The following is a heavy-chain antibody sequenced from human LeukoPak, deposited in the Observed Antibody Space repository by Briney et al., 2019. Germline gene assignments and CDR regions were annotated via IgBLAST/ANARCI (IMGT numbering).Heavy chain of an antibody. Sequence: PGGSLRLSCAASGFTFTTYSMNWVRQAPGKGLAWVSSISSSSIYIYYGDSVKGRFTISRDNARNSLYLRMNSLRAEDTAVYYCARGYSNYGYAFDIWGQGTMVTVSS. D-gene: IGHD4-11*01. J-gene: IGHJ3*02. CDR2: ISSSSIYI. CDR3: ARGYSNYGYAFDI. V-gene: IGHV3-21*01. CDR1: GFTFTTYS.